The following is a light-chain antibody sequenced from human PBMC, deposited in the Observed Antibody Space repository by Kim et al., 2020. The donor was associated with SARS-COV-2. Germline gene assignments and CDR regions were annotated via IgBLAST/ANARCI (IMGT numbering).Light chain of an antibody. CDR3: QQGYSTPRLT. V-gene: IGKV1-39*01. J-gene: IGKJ4*01. Sequence: ASVGDRCTITCRASQGSDRYLSLYQQKTGKAPKLLVYAGSNLESGGPSKFRGNGSGAGFTLNISSLQPEDFGTYFWQQGYSTPRLTFGGGTGVE. CDR1: QGSDRY. CDR2: AGS.